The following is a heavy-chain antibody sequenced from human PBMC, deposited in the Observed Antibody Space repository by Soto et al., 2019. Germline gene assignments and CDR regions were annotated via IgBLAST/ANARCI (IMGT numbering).Heavy chain of an antibody. CDR3: AGTTVNAFDY. D-gene: IGHD4-17*01. CDR1: GGFISSSSYY. Sequence: SVTRSHTCTVSGGFISSSSYYRGWIRQPPGKGLEWIGSIYYSGSTYYNPSLKSRVTISVDTSKNQFSLKLSSVTAADTAVYYCAGTTVNAFDYWGQGTLVTVSS. CDR2: IYYSGST. V-gene: IGHV4-39*01. J-gene: IGHJ4*02.